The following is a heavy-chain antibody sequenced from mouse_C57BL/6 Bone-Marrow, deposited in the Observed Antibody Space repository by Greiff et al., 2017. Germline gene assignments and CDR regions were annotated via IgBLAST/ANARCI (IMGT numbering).Heavy chain of an antibody. D-gene: IGHD2-3*01. Sequence: EVMLVESGGDLVKPGGSLKLSCAASGFTFSSYGMSWVRQTPDKRLEWVATISSGGSYTYYPDRLKGRFTISRDNAKNTLYLQMSSRKSEDTAMYYCSKRSDDYYPSYYYWGQGTSVTVSS. V-gene: IGHV5-6*02. J-gene: IGHJ4*01. CDR2: ISSGGSYT. CDR3: SKRSDDYYPSYYY. CDR1: GFTFSSYG.